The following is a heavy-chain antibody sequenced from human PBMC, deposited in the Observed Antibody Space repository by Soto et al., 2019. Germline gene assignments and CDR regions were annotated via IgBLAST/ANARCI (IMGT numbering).Heavy chain of an antibody. V-gene: IGHV4-59*01. CDR1: VVSISSYY. J-gene: IGHJ4*02. D-gene: IGHD5-18*01. Sequence: PSETLSLTCTFSVVSISSYYWSCIRHPPGKGLEWIGYIYYSGSTNYNPSLKSRVTISVDTSKNQFSLKLSSVTAADTAVYYCARGGYSYGLLPLEYWGQGTLVNLSS. CDR3: ARGGYSYGLLPLEY. CDR2: IYYSGST.